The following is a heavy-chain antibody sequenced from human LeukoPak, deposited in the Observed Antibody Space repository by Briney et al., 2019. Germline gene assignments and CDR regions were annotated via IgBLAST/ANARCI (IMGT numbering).Heavy chain of an antibody. CDR2: INHSGST. CDR3: ARLRTTVTTFDY. Sequence: SETLSLTCTVSGGSITSSSYYWGWIRQPPGKGLEWIGEINHSGSTNYNPSLKSRVTISVDTSKNQFSLKLSSVTAADTAVYYCARLRTTVTTFDYWGQGTLVTVSS. V-gene: IGHV4-39*07. CDR1: GGSITSSSYY. D-gene: IGHD4-17*01. J-gene: IGHJ4*02.